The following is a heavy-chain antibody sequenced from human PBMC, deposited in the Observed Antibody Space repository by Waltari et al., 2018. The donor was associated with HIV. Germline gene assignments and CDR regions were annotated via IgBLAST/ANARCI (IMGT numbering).Heavy chain of an antibody. V-gene: IGHV1-69*08. J-gene: IGHJ5*01. CDR1: GGAFVSHT. CDR2: AIPMFGTA. Sequence: QVQLVQSGAAVKKPGSSVKVSCKASGGAFVSHTINWVRQAPGQGLEWTGRAIPMFGTANYAQKFQGRVTITADKSTSTAYMELNGLRFDDTAVYYCASARETMGVDFDSWGQGTLVTVS. D-gene: IGHD3-10*01. CDR3: ASARETMGVDFDS.